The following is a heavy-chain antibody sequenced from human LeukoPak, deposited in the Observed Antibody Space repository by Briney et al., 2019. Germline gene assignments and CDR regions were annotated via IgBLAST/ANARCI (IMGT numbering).Heavy chain of an antibody. J-gene: IGHJ3*02. V-gene: IGHV1-46*01. CDR3: ARAANYYDSSGYYYRDDAFDI. Sequence: ASVKVSCKASGYTFTSYYMHWVRQAPGQGLEWMGIINPSGGSTSYAQKFQGRVTMTTDTSTSTAYMELRSLRSDDTAVYYCARAANYYDSSGYYYRDDAFDIWGQGTMVTVSS. CDR1: GYTFTSYY. D-gene: IGHD3-22*01. CDR2: INPSGGST.